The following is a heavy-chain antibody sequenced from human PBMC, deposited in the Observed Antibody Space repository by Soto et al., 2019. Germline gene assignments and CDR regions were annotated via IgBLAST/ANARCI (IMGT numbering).Heavy chain of an antibody. D-gene: IGHD4-17*01. CDR3: ARTGTTVVNQNWFDP. CDR2: ISPYNGTT. J-gene: IGHJ5*02. Sequence: SVKVSCKASGYTFTTYGISWVRQAPGQGLEWMGWISPYNGTTKYAEKFQGEMTMTTDTATSTAYMELRSLRSDDTAVYYCARTGTTVVNQNWFDPWGQGTLVTVSS. V-gene: IGHV1-18*04. CDR1: GYTFTTYG.